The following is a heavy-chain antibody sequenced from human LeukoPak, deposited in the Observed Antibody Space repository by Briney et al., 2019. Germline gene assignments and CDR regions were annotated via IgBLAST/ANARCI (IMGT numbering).Heavy chain of an antibody. CDR2: ISGSGGST. CDR3: AKDQDYGIWPHDY. CDR1: GFTFSSYA. Sequence: TGGSLRLSCAASGFTFSSYAMSWVRQAPGKGLEWVSAISGSGGSTYYADSVKGRFTISRDNSKNTLYLQMNSLRAEDTAVYYCAKDQDYGIWPHDYWGQGTLVTVSS. J-gene: IGHJ4*02. V-gene: IGHV3-23*01. D-gene: IGHD4-17*01.